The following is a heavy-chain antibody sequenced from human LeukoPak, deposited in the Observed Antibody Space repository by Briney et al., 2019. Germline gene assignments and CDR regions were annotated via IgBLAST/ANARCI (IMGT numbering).Heavy chain of an antibody. CDR1: GGSVSGTNNY. D-gene: IGHD3-10*01. J-gene: IGHJ5*02. CDR3: ARDSGTTGEVKFDP. CDR2: IDYSGST. Sequence: KPSETLCLSCAVSGGSVSGTNNYWACLRHPQEKGLEWIRTIDYSGSTYYNVSLKSRVTISVDTSKNQFSLNLNSVTAADTAVYYCARDSGTTGEVKFDPWGQGILVTVSS. V-gene: IGHV4-39*07.